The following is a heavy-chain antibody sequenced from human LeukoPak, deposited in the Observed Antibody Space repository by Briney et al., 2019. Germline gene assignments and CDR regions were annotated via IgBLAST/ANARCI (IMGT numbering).Heavy chain of an antibody. Sequence: GGSLRLSCAASGFTFSSYSMNWVRQAPGKGLEWVSYISSSSSTIYYADSVKGRFTISRDNAKNSLYLQMNSLRAEDTAVYYCARVFAVTAFDIWGQGTMVTVSS. CDR3: ARVFAVTAFDI. D-gene: IGHD2-21*02. J-gene: IGHJ3*02. CDR1: GFTFSSYS. V-gene: IGHV3-48*01. CDR2: ISSSSSTI.